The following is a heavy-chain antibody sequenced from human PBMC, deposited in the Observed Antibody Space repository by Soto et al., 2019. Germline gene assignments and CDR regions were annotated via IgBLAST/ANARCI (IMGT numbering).Heavy chain of an antibody. V-gene: IGHV3-30-3*01. Sequence: QVQLVESGGGVVQPGRSLRLSCAASGFIFSTYAMHWVRQAPGKGLEWVAFISYDAGNKNYADSVKGRFTISRDNSKNTLYLQMNSLRVEDTAVYYCAKVGLFEGNKPITFEFWGQGTLVTVSS. D-gene: IGHD3-10*01. CDR3: AKVGLFEGNKPITFEF. J-gene: IGHJ4*02. CDR2: ISYDAGNK. CDR1: GFIFSTYA.